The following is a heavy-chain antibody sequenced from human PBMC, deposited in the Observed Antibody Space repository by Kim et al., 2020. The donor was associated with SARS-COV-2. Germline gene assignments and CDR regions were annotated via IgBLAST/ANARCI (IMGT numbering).Heavy chain of an antibody. D-gene: IGHD6-19*01. V-gene: IGHV3-30*04. J-gene: IGHJ3*01. Sequence: GGSLRLSCAASGLTFSDFGFNWVRQAPGKGLEWVAVISDGANNKYDAESVKGRFTISRDNSKNTLYLQMNSLRAEDTAVYYCARGGYSSRWSIGEVGDFWAQETRLRVSS. CDR3: ARGGYSSRWSIGEVGDF. CDR2: ISDGANNK. CDR1: GLTFSDFG.